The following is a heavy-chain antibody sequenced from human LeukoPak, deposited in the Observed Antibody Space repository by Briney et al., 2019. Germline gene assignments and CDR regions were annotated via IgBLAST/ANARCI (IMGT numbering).Heavy chain of an antibody. D-gene: IGHD3-9*01. CDR1: GGSISSYY. V-gene: IGHV4-59*01. Sequence: SETLSLTCTVSGGSISSYYWSWIRQPPGKGLEWIGYIYYSGSTNYKPSLKSRVTISVDTSKNQFSLKLSSVTAADTAVYYCARSYRYDILTGQANAFDIWGQGTMVTVSS. J-gene: IGHJ3*02. CDR2: IYYSGST. CDR3: ARSYRYDILTGQANAFDI.